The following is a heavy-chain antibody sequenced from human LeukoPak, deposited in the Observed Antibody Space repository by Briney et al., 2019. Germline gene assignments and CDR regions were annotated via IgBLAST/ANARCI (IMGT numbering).Heavy chain of an antibody. Sequence: SGGSLRLSCAASGFTFSSYWMSWVRQAPGKGLEWVANIKQDGSEKYYVDSVKGRFTIPRDNAKNSLYLQMNSLRAEDTAVYYCARDYYYGSGSFPLYWGQGTLVTVSS. V-gene: IGHV3-7*01. D-gene: IGHD3-10*01. CDR1: GFTFSSYW. J-gene: IGHJ4*02. CDR2: IKQDGSEK. CDR3: ARDYYYGSGSFPLY.